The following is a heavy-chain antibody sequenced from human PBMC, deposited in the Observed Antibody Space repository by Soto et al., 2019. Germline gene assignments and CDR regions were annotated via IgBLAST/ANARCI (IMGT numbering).Heavy chain of an antibody. J-gene: IGHJ4*02. CDR1: GFTFDDYA. V-gene: IGHV3-9*01. D-gene: IGHD1-1*01. CDR3: AKDAKLEPGHFDY. Sequence: EVQLVESGGGLVQPGRSLRLSCAASGFTFDDYAMHWVRQAPGKGLEGVSGISWNSGSIGYADSVKGRFTISRDNAKNSLYLQMNSLRAEDTALYYCAKDAKLEPGHFDYWGQGTLVTVSS. CDR2: ISWNSGSI.